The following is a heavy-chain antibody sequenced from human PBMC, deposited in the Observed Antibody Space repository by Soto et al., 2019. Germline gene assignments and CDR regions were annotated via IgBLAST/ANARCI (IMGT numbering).Heavy chain of an antibody. CDR3: ARQSGRRTYYYYYYMDV. V-gene: IGHV4-39*01. Sequence: TSGTLSLTCTVSGGSISSSSYYWGWIRQPPGKGLEWIGSIYYSGSTYYNPSLKSRVTISVDTSKNQFSLKLSSVTAADTAVYYCARQSGRRTYYYYYYMDVWGKGTTVTVSS. J-gene: IGHJ6*03. CDR1: GGSISSSSYY. D-gene: IGHD3-10*01. CDR2: IYYSGST.